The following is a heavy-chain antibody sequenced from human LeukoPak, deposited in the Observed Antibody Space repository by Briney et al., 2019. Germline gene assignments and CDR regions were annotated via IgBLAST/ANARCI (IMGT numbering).Heavy chain of an antibody. D-gene: IGHD3-22*01. CDR3: ANRAYYDSSKTYYPYYFDY. J-gene: IGHJ4*02. V-gene: IGHV3-23*01. CDR1: GFTFSTFT. CDR2: ISGSGGKT. Sequence: GGSLRLSCAASGFTFSTFTMSWVRQAPGKGLEWVSGISGSGGKTYYADSVKGRFTISRDNFKNTLYLQMHSLRDEDTAVYFCANRAYYDSSKTYYPYYFDYWGQGTLVTVSS.